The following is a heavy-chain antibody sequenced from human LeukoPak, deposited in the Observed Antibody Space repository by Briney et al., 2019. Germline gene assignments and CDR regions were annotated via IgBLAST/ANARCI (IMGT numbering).Heavy chain of an antibody. V-gene: IGHV1-2*02. J-gene: IGHJ4*02. CDR3: ARGVMVSYCTNGVCYLGLYYFDY. CDR2: INPNSGGT. Sequence: ASVKVSCKASGYTFTGYYMHWVRQAPGQGVEWMGWINPNSGGTNYAQRFQGRVTMTRDTSISTAYMELSSLRSDDTAVYYCARGVMVSYCTNGVCYLGLYYFDYWGQGTLVTVSS. D-gene: IGHD2-8*01. CDR1: GYTFTGYY.